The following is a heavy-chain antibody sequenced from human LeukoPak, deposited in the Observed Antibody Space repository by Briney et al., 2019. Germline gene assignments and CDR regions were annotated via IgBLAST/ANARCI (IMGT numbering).Heavy chain of an antibody. Sequence: SETLSVTCTVSGGSISGYYWSWIRQPPGKGVECIGYIYYSGSTNYNPSLKSRVTISVDTSKNQFSLKLSSVTAADTAVYYCGVGYYGSGSYYIGYWGQGTLVTVSS. CDR1: GGSISGYY. D-gene: IGHD3-10*01. J-gene: IGHJ4*02. CDR3: GVGYYGSGSYYIGY. V-gene: IGHV4-59*01. CDR2: IYYSGST.